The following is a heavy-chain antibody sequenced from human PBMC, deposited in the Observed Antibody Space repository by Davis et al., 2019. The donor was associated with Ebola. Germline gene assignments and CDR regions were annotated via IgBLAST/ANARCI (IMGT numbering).Heavy chain of an antibody. D-gene: IGHD6-19*01. CDR3: AKDIARLGRWLVPLDY. Sequence: GESLKISCAASGFTFEDYTVHWVRQAPGKGLEWVSLISWDGGSTYYADSVKGRFTISRDNSKNSLYLQMNSLRTEDTALYYCAKDIARLGRWLVPLDYWGQGTLVTVSS. V-gene: IGHV3-43*01. CDR1: GFTFEDYT. J-gene: IGHJ4*02. CDR2: ISWDGGST.